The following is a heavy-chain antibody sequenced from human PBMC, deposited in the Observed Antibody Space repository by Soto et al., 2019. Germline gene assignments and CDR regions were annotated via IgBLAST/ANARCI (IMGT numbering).Heavy chain of an antibody. CDR3: VRVALLYNGGKWFEP. CDR2: MYESGRT. D-gene: IGHD3-3*01. CDR1: NWSGNIGGEF. Sequence: SGTXSLTCAVSNWSGNIGGEFWSWMRPSPVNVLDWIGYMYESGRTYYNPSLKSRATISADRSKNKLSLKLTSVTAADTAVYYCVRVALLYNGGKWFEPWGQGTQVNVYS. V-gene: IGHV4-30-2*06. J-gene: IGHJ5*02.